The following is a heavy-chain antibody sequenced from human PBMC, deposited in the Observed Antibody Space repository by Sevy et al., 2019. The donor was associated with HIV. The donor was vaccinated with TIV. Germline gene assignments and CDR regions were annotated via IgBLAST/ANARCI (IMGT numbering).Heavy chain of an antibody. Sequence: GGSLRLSCAVSGFTFRSYWISWVRQAPGKGLEWVAHIKVDGSEKYHVDSVKGRFTISRDNAKNSLFLQMNSLRVEDTAVYYCARDCSSTSCLWGLDVWGQGTAVTVSS. D-gene: IGHD2-2*01. CDR2: IKVDGSEK. V-gene: IGHV3-7*03. CDR1: GFTFRSYW. CDR3: ARDCSSTSCLWGLDV. J-gene: IGHJ6*02.